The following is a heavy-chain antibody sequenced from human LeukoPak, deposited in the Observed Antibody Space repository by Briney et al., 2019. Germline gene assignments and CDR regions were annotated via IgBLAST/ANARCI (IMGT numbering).Heavy chain of an antibody. CDR3: AKLLHLITMNLDAFDI. V-gene: IGHV3-23*01. J-gene: IGHJ3*02. D-gene: IGHD3-22*01. CDR1: GFTFNSYA. Sequence: PGGSLRLSCAASGFTFNSYAMSWVRQAPGKGLEWVLAIIGSGGSTYYADSVKGRFTISRDNSKNTLYLQMNSLRAEDTAVYYCAKLLHLITMNLDAFDIWGQGTMVTVSS. CDR2: IIGSGGST.